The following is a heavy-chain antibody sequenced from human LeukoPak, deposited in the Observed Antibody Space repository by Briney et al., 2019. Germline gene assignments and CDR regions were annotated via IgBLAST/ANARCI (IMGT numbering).Heavy chain of an antibody. Sequence: ASVKVSCKASGYTFTSYDINWVRQATGQGLEWMGWMNPNSGNTGYAQKFQGRVTMTRNTSISTAYMELSSLRSEDTAVYYCARNPTVTTRRPRTSWFDPWGQETLVTVSS. CDR2: MNPNSGNT. CDR1: GYTFTSYD. CDR3: ARNPTVTTRRPRTSWFDP. J-gene: IGHJ5*02. V-gene: IGHV1-8*01. D-gene: IGHD4-17*01.